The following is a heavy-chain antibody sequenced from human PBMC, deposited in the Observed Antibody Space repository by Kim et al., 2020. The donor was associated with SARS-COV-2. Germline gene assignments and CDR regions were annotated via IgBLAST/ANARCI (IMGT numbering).Heavy chain of an antibody. Sequence: KYYADSLKGRFTNSRDNAKNSLYLEMDSLRADDTAVYYCARAGYSSASDYWGQGTLVTVSS. D-gene: IGHD6-19*01. CDR3: ARAGYSSASDY. J-gene: IGHJ4*02. V-gene: IGHV3-7*01. CDR2: K.